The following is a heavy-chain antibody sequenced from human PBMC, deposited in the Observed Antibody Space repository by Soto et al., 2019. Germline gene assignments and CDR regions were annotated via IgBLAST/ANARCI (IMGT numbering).Heavy chain of an antibody. J-gene: IGHJ5*02. CDR1: GGTFSSYA. D-gene: IGHD6-13*01. Sequence: ASVKVSCKASGGTFSSYAISWVRQAPGQGLEWMGGIIPIFGTANYAQKFQGRVTMTTDTSTSTAYMELRSLRSDDTAVYYCARGGQQLVRNWFDPWGQGTLVTVSS. CDR3: ARGGQQLVRNWFDP. V-gene: IGHV1-69*05. CDR2: IIPIFGTA.